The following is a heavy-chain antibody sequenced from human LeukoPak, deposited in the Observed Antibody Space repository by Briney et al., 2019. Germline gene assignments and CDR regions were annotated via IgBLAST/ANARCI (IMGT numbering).Heavy chain of an antibody. J-gene: IGHJ6*03. CDR3: ARDGSYSSGWLGDYYYYYMDV. CDR2: INPSGGST. Sequence: ASVKVSCKASGYTFTSYYVHWVRQAPGQGLEWMGIINPSGGSTSYAQKFQGRVTMTRDTSISTAYMELSRLRSDDTAVYYCARDGSYSSGWLGDYYYYYMDVWGKGTTVTVSS. CDR1: GYTFTSYY. D-gene: IGHD6-19*01. V-gene: IGHV1-46*01.